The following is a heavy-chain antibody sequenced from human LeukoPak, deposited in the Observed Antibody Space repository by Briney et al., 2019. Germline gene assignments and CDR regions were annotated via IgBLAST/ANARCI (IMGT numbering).Heavy chain of an antibody. CDR3: ARARTINDCSGGSCYVFRRGGYYYYYMDV. J-gene: IGHJ6*03. CDR2: IIPIFGTA. Sequence: GASVKVSCKASGGTFSSYAISWVRQAPGQGLEWMGGIIPIFGTANYAQKFQGRVTITADESTSTAYMELSSLRSEDTAVYYCARARTINDCSGGSCYVFRRGGYYYYYMDVWGKGTTVTVSS. V-gene: IGHV1-69*01. D-gene: IGHD2-15*01. CDR1: GGTFSSYA.